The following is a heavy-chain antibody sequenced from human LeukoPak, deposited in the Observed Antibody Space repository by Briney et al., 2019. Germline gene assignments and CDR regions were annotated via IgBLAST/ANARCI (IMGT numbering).Heavy chain of an antibody. V-gene: IGHV4-59*01. Sequence: PSETLSLTCTVSGFSISSGYYWGWIRQPPGKGLEWIGYIFYTGTTNYNFSLKSRLTISVDTSKNQFSLRLTSVTAADTAVYYCARGWGYFDYWGQGTLVTVSS. J-gene: IGHJ4*02. CDR2: IFYTGTT. D-gene: IGHD3-22*01. CDR3: ARGWGYFDY. CDR1: GFSISSGYY.